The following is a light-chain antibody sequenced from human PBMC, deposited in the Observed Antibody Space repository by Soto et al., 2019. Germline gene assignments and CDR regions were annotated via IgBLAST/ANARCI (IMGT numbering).Light chain of an antibody. V-gene: IGKV2-28*01. J-gene: IGKJ1*01. CDR1: QSLLHSNGYNY. CDR3: MQAIQTPWT. CDR2: LGS. Sequence: DIVMTPSPLSLPVTPGEPASISCRSSQSLLHSNGYNYLDWYLQKPGQSPQLLIYLGSNRASGVPDRFSGSGSGTDFTLKISRVEAEDVGVYYCMQAIQTPWTFGQGTKVEIK.